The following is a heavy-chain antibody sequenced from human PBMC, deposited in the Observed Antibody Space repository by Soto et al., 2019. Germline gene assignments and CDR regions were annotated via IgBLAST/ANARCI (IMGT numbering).Heavy chain of an antibody. CDR2: INAGNGNT. D-gene: IGHD3-22*01. V-gene: IGHV1-3*01. CDR3: ARSRGYYYLEY. Sequence: QVQLVQSGAEVKKPGASVKVSCKASGYTFTNYAMHWVRQAPGQRLEWMGWINAGNGNTKYSQQFQGRVTITRDTSASTAYMELSSLRSEDTAVYYCARSRGYYYLEYWGQGTLVTVSS. J-gene: IGHJ4*02. CDR1: GYTFTNYA.